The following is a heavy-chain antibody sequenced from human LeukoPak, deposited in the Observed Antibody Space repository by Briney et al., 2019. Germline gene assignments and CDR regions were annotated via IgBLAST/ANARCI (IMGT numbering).Heavy chain of an antibody. D-gene: IGHD6-13*01. J-gene: IGHJ4*02. CDR3: AKDHGSSDWYYFDY. CDR2: ITSSGAYI. CDR1: GFTFNYYN. Sequence: GGSLRLSCAASGFTFNYYNMNWVRQAPGKALEWVSSITSSGAYIFYADSVKGRFTISRDNSKNTLYLQMNTLRADDTAVYYCAKDHGSSDWYYFDYWGQGTLVTVSS. V-gene: IGHV3-21*03.